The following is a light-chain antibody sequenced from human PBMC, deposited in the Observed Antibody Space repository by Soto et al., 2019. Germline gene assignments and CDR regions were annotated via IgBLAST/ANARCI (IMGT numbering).Light chain of an antibody. CDR1: RSNIGAGYN. Sequence: QSVLTQPPLVSGAPGQRVTISCTGSRSNIGAGYNVHWYQQLPGTAPKLLIYGNSNRPSGVPDRFSGSKSGTSASLAITGLQAEDEADYYCQSYDSSLSGWVFGGGTKLTAL. J-gene: IGLJ3*02. CDR2: GNS. V-gene: IGLV1-40*01. CDR3: QSYDSSLSGWV.